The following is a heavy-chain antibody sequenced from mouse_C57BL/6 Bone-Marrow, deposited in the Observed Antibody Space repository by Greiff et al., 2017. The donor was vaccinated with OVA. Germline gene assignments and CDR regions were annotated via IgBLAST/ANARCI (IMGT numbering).Heavy chain of an antibody. D-gene: IGHD2-4*01. J-gene: IGHJ3*01. CDR3: TRGLPSCAY. CDR2: IDPENGDT. Sequence: EVKLMESGAELVRPGASVKLSCTASGFNIKDDYMHWVKQRPEQGLEWIGWIDPENGDTEYASKFQGKATITADTSSNTAYLQLSSLTSEDTAVYYCTRGLPSCAYWGQGTLVTVSA. CDR1: GFNIKDDY. V-gene: IGHV14-4*01.